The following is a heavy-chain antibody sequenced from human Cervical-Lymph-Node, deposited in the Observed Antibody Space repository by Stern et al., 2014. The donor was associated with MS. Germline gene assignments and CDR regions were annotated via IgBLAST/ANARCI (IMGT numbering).Heavy chain of an antibody. CDR2: IYTSGST. V-gene: IGHV4-61*02. J-gene: IGHJ4*02. CDR1: GGSISSANNY. Sequence: QLQLQESGPGLVEPSQTLSLTCTVSGGSISSANNYWSWIRRPAGKGLEWIGRIYTSGSTNYNPSLKSRVTISIDTSKNQFSLSLSSVTAADTAVYYCATVGGFSYGYNDYWGQGTLVTVSS. CDR3: ATVGGFSYGYNDY. D-gene: IGHD5-18*01.